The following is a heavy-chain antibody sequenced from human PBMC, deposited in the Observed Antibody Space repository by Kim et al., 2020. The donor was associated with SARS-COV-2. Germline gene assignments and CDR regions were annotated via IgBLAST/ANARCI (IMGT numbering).Heavy chain of an antibody. CDR1: GGSISSGGYY. D-gene: IGHD3-16*01. J-gene: IGHJ5*02. CDR3: AREGGGWFDP. CDR2: IYYSGST. V-gene: IGHV4-31*03. Sequence: SETLSLTCTVSGGSISSGGYYWSWIRQHPGKGLEWIGYIYYSGSTYYNPSLKSRVTISVDTSKNQFSLKLSSVTAADTAGYYCAREGGGWFDPWGQGTLVTVSS.